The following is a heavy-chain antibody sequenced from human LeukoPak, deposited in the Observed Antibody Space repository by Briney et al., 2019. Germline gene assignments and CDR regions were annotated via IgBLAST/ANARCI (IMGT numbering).Heavy chain of an antibody. V-gene: IGHV1-69*13. CDR2: IIPIFGTA. J-gene: IGHJ4*02. CDR1: GGTFSSYA. D-gene: IGHD4-23*01. Sequence: GASVKVSCKASGGTFSSYAISWVRQAPGQGLEWMGGIIPIFGTANYAQKFQGRVTITADESTSTAYMELSSLRSEDTAVYYCARERAHGGPFDYWGQGTLVTVSS. CDR3: ARERAHGGPFDY.